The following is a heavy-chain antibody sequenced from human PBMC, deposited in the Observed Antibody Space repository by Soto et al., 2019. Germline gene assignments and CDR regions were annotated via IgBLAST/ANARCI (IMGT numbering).Heavy chain of an antibody. CDR3: AKNRGYNYGLDAFDI. Sequence: QVQLVESGGGVVQPGRSLRLSCAASGSTFSSYGMNWVRQAPGKGLEWVAVISYDGSDKYYADSVKGRFTISRDNSKNTLYLQMNSLRAEETALYYCAKNRGYNYGLDAFDIWGQGTMVTVSS. CDR2: ISYDGSDK. D-gene: IGHD5-18*01. CDR1: GSTFSSYG. J-gene: IGHJ3*02. V-gene: IGHV3-30*18.